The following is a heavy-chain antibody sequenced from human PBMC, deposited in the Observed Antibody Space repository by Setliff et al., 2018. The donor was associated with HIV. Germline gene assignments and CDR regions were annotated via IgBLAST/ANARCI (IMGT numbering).Heavy chain of an antibody. D-gene: IGHD2-8*01. V-gene: IGHV4-4*09. CDR2: IYTSGST. Sequence: SETLSLTCTVSGGSITYYYWSWVRQPPGKGLEWIGYIYTSGSTNYNPSLKSRVTISVDTSKNQFSLKMNSATAADTALYYCVRDAEGVAAGAIYFYMDVWGKGTTVTVSS. CDR3: VRDAEGVAAGAIYFYMDV. CDR1: GGSITYYY. J-gene: IGHJ6*03.